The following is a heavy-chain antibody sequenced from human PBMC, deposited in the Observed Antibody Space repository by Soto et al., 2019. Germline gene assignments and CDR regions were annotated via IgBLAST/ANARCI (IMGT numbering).Heavy chain of an antibody. CDR3: ARGIEYSSPENFFDY. V-gene: IGHV3-7*03. Sequence: PVGSLRLSCAASGFTFSSYWMSWFRQAPWKGLEWVANIKQDGSEKYYVDSVKGRFTISRDNAKNSLYLQMNSLRAEDTAVYYCARGIEYSSPENFFDYWGQGTLVTVSS. J-gene: IGHJ4*02. CDR1: GFTFSSYW. D-gene: IGHD6-6*01. CDR2: IKQDGSEK.